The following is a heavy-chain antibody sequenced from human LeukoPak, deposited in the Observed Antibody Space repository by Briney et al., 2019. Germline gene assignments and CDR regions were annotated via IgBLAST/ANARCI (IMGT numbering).Heavy chain of an antibody. Sequence: SETLPLTCTVSGGSISIYYWSWIRQPPGKGLEWIGYIYYSGSTNYNPSLKSRVTISVDTSKNQFSLKLSSVTAADTAVYYCARLSGDLFDYWGQGTLVTVSS. D-gene: IGHD3-3*01. CDR1: GGSISIYY. CDR2: IYYSGST. V-gene: IGHV4-59*01. J-gene: IGHJ4*02. CDR3: ARLSGDLFDY.